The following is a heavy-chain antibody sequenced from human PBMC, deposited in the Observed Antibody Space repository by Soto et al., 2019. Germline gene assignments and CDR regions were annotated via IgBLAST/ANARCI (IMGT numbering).Heavy chain of an antibody. J-gene: IGHJ6*02. CDR2: IIPIFATA. Sequence: QVQLVQSGAAVKKPGSSVKVSCKASGGTFSSYDISWVRQAPGQGLERMGGIIPIFATANYAQKFQGRVTITADESTSTADMELSSLRPEDTAVYYCAREGGSGSYSYYAMDVWGQGTTVTVSS. D-gene: IGHD3-10*01. CDR1: GGTFSSYD. CDR3: AREGGSGSYSYYAMDV. V-gene: IGHV1-69*12.